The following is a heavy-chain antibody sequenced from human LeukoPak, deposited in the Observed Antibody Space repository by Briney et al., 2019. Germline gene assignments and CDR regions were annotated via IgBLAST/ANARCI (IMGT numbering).Heavy chain of an antibody. V-gene: IGHV3-11*01. CDR2: ISSSGSTI. Sequence: PGGSLRLSCAASGFTFSDYYMSWIRQAPGKGLEWVSYISSSGSTIYYADSVKGRFTISRDNAKYSLYLQMNSLRAEDTAVYYCARVGYCSSTSCYTHFDFWGQGTLVTVSS. CDR1: GFTFSDYY. D-gene: IGHD2-2*02. J-gene: IGHJ4*02. CDR3: ARVGYCSSTSCYTHFDF.